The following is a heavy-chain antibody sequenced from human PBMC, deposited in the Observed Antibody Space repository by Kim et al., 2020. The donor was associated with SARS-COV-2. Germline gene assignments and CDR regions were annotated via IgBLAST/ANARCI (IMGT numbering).Heavy chain of an antibody. J-gene: IGHJ6*03. Sequence: SETLSLTCTVSGGSLSSSSYYWGWIRQPPGKGLEWIGPAYYIGNTYYNPSLKSRVTISVDTSKNQFSLKLGSVTAADTAVYYCARQQRYSSGWYVAFYYYYMDVWGKGTTVTVSS. V-gene: IGHV4-39*01. CDR2: AYYIGNT. CDR1: GGSLSSSSYY. D-gene: IGHD6-19*01. CDR3: ARQQRYSSGWYVAFYYYYMDV.